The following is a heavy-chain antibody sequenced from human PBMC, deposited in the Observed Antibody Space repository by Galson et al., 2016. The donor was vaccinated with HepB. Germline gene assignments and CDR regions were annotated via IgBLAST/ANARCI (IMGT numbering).Heavy chain of an antibody. CDR3: ARGPGSGYHLSAYDL. CDR2: IKADGTEN. V-gene: IGHV3-7*01. Sequence: SLRLSCAASGFSFSRYWMAWVRQAPGKGLEWLGNIKADGTENDYVGSVKGRFTISRDNSRHTVYLQMNSLSVEDTAVYYCARGPGSGYHLSAYDLWGQGTTVTVSS. J-gene: IGHJ3*01. D-gene: IGHD3-22*01. CDR1: GFSFSRYW.